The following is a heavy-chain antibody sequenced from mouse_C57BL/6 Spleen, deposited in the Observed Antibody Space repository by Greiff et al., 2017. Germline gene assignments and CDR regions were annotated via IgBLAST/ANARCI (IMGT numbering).Heavy chain of an antibody. D-gene: IGHD2-4*01. J-gene: IGHJ3*01. Sequence: QVHVKQPGAELVKPGASVKLSCKASGYTFTSYWMHWVKQRPGQGLEWIGMIHPNSGSTNYNEKFKSKATLTVDKSSSTAYMQLSSLASEDSAVYYCGRGWDDYVGNGDWGKEALVTLSA. CDR3: GRGWDDYVGNGD. CDR2: IHPNSGST. V-gene: IGHV1-64*01. CDR1: GYTFTSYW.